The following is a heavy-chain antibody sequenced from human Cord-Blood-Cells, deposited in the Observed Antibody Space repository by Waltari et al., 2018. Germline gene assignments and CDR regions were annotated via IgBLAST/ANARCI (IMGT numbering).Heavy chain of an antibody. CDR3: ARGIPLDAGFDY. D-gene: IGHD2-21*01. V-gene: IGHV3-30-3*01. CDR2: ISYDGSNK. Sequence: QVQLVESGGGVVQPGRSLRLSCAASGFTFSGYAMHWVRQAPGKGLEWVAVISYDGSNKYYADSVKGRFTISRDNSKNTLYLQMNSLRAEDTAVYYCARGIPLDAGFDYWGQGTLVTVSS. CDR1: GFTFSGYA. J-gene: IGHJ4*02.